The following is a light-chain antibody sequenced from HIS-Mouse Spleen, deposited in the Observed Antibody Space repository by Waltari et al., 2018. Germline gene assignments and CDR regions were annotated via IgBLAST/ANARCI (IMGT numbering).Light chain of an antibody. V-gene: IGKV4-1*01. CDR3: QQYYSTPYT. CDR1: PSVLYSSNNKNY. Sequence: DIVMTQSPDSLAVSLGERATINCKSSPSVLYSSNNKNYLAWHQQKPGQPPKLLIYWASTRESGVPDRFSGSGSGTDFTLTISSLQAEDVAVYYCQQYYSTPYTFGQGTKLEIK. J-gene: IGKJ2*01. CDR2: WAS.